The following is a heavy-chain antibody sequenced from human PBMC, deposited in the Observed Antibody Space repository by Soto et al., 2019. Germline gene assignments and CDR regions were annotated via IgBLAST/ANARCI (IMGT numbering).Heavy chain of an antibody. V-gene: IGHV1-18*01. CDR2: ISAHNGNT. J-gene: IGHJ4*02. D-gene: IGHD1-1*01. Sequence: QVHLVQSGAEVKKPGASVKVSCKGSGYDFTTYGINWVRQAPGQGLEWMAWISAHNGNTDYAQKLQGRVTVTRDTSTSTAYMELRSLRSDDTAMDYCARGRYGDYWGQGALVTVSS. CDR1: GYDFTTYG. CDR3: ARGRYGDY.